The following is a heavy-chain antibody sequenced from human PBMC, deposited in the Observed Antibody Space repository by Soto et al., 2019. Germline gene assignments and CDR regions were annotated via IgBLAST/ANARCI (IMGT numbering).Heavy chain of an antibody. CDR3: ARNGWCSSTKCLIDY. CDR2: ISRSGSTK. CDR1: GFTLSTYE. Sequence: EVQLVESGGGLVQPGGSLRLSCAASGFTLSTYEMNWVRQAPEKGLEWVSYISRSGSTKYYADSVKGRFTISRDNAKNSLYLQMNSLRAVDTAVYYCARNGWCSSTKCLIDYWGQGTLVTVSS. D-gene: IGHD2-2*01. V-gene: IGHV3-48*03. J-gene: IGHJ4*02.